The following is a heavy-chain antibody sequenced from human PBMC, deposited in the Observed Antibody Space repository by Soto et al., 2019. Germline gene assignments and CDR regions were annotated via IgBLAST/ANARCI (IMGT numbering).Heavy chain of an antibody. V-gene: IGHV3-23*01. CDR1: GFTFSNYA. CDR3: AKGPLRLDSFDY. Sequence: EVQLLESGGGLVQPGGSLRLSCAASGFTFSNYAMNWVRQAPGKGLEWVSAISGSGSTYYADSVKGRFTISRDNSKNTLYLQMNSLRAEDTAVYYCAKGPLRLDSFDYWGPGTLVTVSS. CDR2: ISGSGST. J-gene: IGHJ4*02. D-gene: IGHD5-12*01.